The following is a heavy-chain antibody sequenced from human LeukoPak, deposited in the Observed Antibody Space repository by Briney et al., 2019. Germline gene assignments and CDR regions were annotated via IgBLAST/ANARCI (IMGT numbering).Heavy chain of an antibody. CDR2: IIPIFGTA. CDR1: GGTFSSYA. Sequence: GASVKVSCKASGGTFSSYAISWVRQAPGQGLEWMGGIIPIFGTANYAQKFQGRVTITADKSTSTAYMELSSLRSEDTAVYYCARWGGLIPMVRGVRNWFDPWGQGTLVTVSS. J-gene: IGHJ5*02. CDR3: ARWGGLIPMVRGVRNWFDP. D-gene: IGHD3-10*01. V-gene: IGHV1-69*06.